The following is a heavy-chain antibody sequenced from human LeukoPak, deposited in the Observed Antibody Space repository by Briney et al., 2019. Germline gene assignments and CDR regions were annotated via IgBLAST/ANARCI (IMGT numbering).Heavy chain of an antibody. Sequence: ASVKVSCKASGGTFSSYAISWVRQAPGQGLEWMGGIIPIFGTANYAQKFQGRVTITADESTSTAYMELTSLRSEDTAVYYCASATGTTMVRGVNDAFDIWGQGTMVTVSS. CDR1: GGTFSSYA. CDR2: IIPIFGTA. CDR3: ASATGTTMVRGVNDAFDI. J-gene: IGHJ3*02. V-gene: IGHV1-69*13. D-gene: IGHD3-10*01.